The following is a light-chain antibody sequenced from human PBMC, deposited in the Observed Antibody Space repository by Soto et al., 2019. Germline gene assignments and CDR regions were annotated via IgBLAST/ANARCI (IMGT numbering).Light chain of an antibody. V-gene: IGLV2-14*01. CDR3: SSCTSSSTVV. Sequence: QSALTQPASVSGSPGQSITISCTGTSSDVGGYNYVSWYQQHPGKAPKLMIYEVSNRPSGVSNRFSGSKSGNTASLIISGLQAEDEADYYCSSCTSSSTVVFGGGTQLTVL. CDR1: SSDVGGYNY. J-gene: IGLJ2*01. CDR2: EVS.